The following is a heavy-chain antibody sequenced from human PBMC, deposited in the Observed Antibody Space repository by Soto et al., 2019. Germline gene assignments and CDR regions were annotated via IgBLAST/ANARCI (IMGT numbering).Heavy chain of an antibody. V-gene: IGHV3-30*03. CDR3: ARPREPNYYYYGLDV. CDR2: ISYDGSNK. D-gene: IGHD1-1*01. Sequence: QVQLVESGGGVVQPGRSLRLSCAASEFTFSDYGMHWVRQAPGKGLEWVAVISYDGSNKYYADSVRGRFTISRDNSENTLYLQMNSLRAEDTAVYYCARPREPNYYYYGLDVWGQGTTVTVSS. CDR1: EFTFSDYG. J-gene: IGHJ6*02.